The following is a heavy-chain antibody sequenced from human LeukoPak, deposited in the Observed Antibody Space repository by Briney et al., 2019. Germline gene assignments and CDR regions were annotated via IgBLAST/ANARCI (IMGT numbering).Heavy chain of an antibody. CDR2: INPNSGGT. Sequence: ASVKVSCKASGYMFTGYYTHWVRQAPGQGLEWMGRINPNSGGTDYAQKFQGRVTMTRDTSISTVYMELSRLRSDDTAVYYCARAGFTIVVPGAIYFDGFDIWGQGTTVTVSS. V-gene: IGHV1-2*06. J-gene: IGHJ3*02. D-gene: IGHD2-2*01. CDR1: GYMFTGYY. CDR3: ARAGFTIVVPGAIYFDGFDI.